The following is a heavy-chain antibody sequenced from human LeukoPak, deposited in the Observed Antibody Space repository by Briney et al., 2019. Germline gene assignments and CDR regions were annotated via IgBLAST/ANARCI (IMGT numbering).Heavy chain of an antibody. Sequence: SETLSLTCAVYSGSFSGYYWSWIRQSPGKGLEWIGEINQSGSTNYKPSLKSRVTISGDTSKNQFSLKLSSVTAADTAVYYCARESHYYDSSGTNWFDPWGQGTLVAVSS. CDR3: ARESHYYDSSGTNWFDP. CDR1: SGSFSGYY. CDR2: INQSGST. V-gene: IGHV4-34*01. J-gene: IGHJ5*02. D-gene: IGHD3-22*01.